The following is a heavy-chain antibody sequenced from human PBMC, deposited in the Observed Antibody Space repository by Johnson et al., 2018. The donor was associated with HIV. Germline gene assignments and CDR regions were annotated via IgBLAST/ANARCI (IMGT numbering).Heavy chain of an antibody. Sequence: QVQLVESGGGVVQPGRSLRLSCVVSGLSFSNHAIYWVRQAPGKGLRWVPILLHDANGQHYADSVKGRFAISRGYSKNSLYLQVNSLRAEDTAVYYCERGWIFLDAFDIWGQGTMVTVSS. CDR3: ERGWIFLDAFDI. D-gene: IGHD2-2*03. V-gene: IGHV3-30*09. CDR2: LLHDANGQ. CDR1: GLSFSNHA. J-gene: IGHJ3*02.